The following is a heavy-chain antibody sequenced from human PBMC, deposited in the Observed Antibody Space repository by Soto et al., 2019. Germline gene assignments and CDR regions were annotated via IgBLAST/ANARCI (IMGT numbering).Heavy chain of an antibody. CDR1: GGSISSYY. V-gene: IGHV4-59*01. J-gene: IGHJ4*02. CDR2: IYYSGST. CDR3: AREDPLLSFDY. D-gene: IGHD2-2*01. Sequence: SETLSLTCTVSGGSISSYYWSWIRQPPGKGLEWIGYIYYSGSTNYNPSLKSRVTISVDTSKNQFSLKLSSVTAADTAVYYCAREDPLLSFDYWGQGTLVTVSS.